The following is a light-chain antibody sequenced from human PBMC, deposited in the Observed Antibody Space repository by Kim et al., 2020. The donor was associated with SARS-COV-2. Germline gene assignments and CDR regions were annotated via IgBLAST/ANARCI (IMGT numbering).Light chain of an antibody. Sequence: REGAKPICTQNNNNVGRPGVAWQQQHRGHPPKLLSYRNNNRPSGISERLSASRSGNTASLTITGLQADDEADYYCSAWDSSLSAWVFGGGTQLTVL. CDR1: NNNVGRPG. V-gene: IGLV10-54*01. J-gene: IGLJ3*02. CDR2: RNN. CDR3: SAWDSSLSAWV.